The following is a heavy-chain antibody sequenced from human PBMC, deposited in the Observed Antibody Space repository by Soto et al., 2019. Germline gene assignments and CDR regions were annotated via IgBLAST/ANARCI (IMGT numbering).Heavy chain of an antibody. J-gene: IGHJ4*02. CDR3: AREPGRIAVAGFDY. CDR2: ILYDGSEK. CDR1: GFMFDSYG. D-gene: IGHD6-19*01. Sequence: QVQLVESGGGVVQPGRSLRLSCVASGFMFDSYGMHWVRQAPGKGLEWVALILYDGSEKYHADSVKGRFTISRDNSKNTLYLQMNSLRAEDTALYYCAREPGRIAVAGFDYWGQGNLVTVSS. V-gene: IGHV3-33*01.